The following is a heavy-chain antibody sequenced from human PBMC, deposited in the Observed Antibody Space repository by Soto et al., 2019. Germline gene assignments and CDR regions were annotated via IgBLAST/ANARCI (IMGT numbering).Heavy chain of an antibody. V-gene: IGHV1-69*01. CDR3: ARRDSSSYWFDP. CDR1: GGTFSSYA. J-gene: IGHJ5*02. D-gene: IGHD6-6*01. Sequence: QVQLVQSGAEVKKPGSSVKVSCKASGGTFSSYAISWVRQAPGQGLEWMGGIIPIFGTANYEQQFQGRVTITADQSTSTAHMELSSLRSEDTAVYYCARRDSSSYWFDPWGQGTLVTVSS. CDR2: IIPIFGTA.